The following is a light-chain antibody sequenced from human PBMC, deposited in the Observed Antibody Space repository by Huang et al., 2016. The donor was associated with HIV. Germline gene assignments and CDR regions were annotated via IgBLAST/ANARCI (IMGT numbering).Light chain of an antibody. CDR3: QQYNNWPYT. V-gene: IGKV3-15*01. J-gene: IGKJ2*01. CDR1: QSVSRN. Sequence: EIVMTQSPATLSVSPGERATLSCRASQSVSRNLAWHQQKPGQALRLLIYGTSTRATGIPARFSGSGSGTEFTLTISSLQSEDFAVYYCQQYNNWPYTFGQGTKLEIK. CDR2: GTS.